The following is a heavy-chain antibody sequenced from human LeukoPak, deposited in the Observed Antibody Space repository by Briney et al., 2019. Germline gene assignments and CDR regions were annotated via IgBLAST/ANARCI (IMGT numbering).Heavy chain of an antibody. CDR2: IYSGGST. J-gene: IGHJ6*02. CDR3: ARGSSSSPYGMDV. D-gene: IGHD6-6*01. Sequence: GGSLRLSCAASGFTFSSNYMSWVRQAPGKGLEWVSVIYSGGSTYYADSVKGRFTISRDNSKNTLYLQMNSLRAEDTAVYYCARGSSSSPYGMDVWGQGTTVTVSS. CDR1: GFTFSSNY. V-gene: IGHV3-53*01.